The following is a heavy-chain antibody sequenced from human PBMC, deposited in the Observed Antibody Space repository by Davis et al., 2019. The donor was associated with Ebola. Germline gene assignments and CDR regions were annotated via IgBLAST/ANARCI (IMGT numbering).Heavy chain of an antibody. V-gene: IGHV3-7*01. D-gene: IGHD3-16*01. CDR1: GFTFSSYW. Sequence: GESLKISCAASGFTFSSYWMSWVRQAPGKGLEWVANIKQDGSEKYYVDSVKGRFTISRDNAKNSLYLQMNSLRAEDTAVYYCAREGFWGTSYYYYGMDVWGKGTTVTVSS. CDR2: IKQDGSEK. J-gene: IGHJ6*04. CDR3: AREGFWGTSYYYYGMDV.